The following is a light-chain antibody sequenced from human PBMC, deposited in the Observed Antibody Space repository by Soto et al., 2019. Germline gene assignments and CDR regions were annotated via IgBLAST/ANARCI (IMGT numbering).Light chain of an antibody. CDR2: GNN. J-gene: IGLJ1*01. Sequence: QSVLAQPPSVSGAPGQTVTISCTGSRSNIGVGYDVHWYQHLPGTAPKLLSYGNNNRPSGVPVRFSGYKSGTSASLAITGLQPEDEADYACQSYDNSLSGFYVVGTGTKLTVL. CDR1: RSNIGVGYD. V-gene: IGLV1-40*01. CDR3: QSYDNSLSGFYV.